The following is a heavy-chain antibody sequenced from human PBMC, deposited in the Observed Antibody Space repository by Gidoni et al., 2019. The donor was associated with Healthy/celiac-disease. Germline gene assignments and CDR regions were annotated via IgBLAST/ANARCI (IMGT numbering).Heavy chain of an antibody. J-gene: IGHJ6*02. Sequence: EVQLLESGGGLVQPGGSLRLSCAASGFTFSSYAMSWVRQAPGKGLEWVSAISGSGGSTYYADSVKGRFTISRDNSKNTLYLQMNSLRAEDTAVYYCAKASIAARTYYYYYYGMDVWGQGTTVTVSS. D-gene: IGHD6-6*01. CDR2: ISGSGGST. V-gene: IGHV3-23*01. CDR1: GFTFSSYA. CDR3: AKASIAARTYYYYYYGMDV.